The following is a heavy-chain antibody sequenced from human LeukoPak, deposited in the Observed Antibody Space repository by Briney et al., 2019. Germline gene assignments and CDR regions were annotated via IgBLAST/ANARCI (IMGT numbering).Heavy chain of an antibody. V-gene: IGHV4-39*01. CDR3: ARQLLSYGGKFGYFVY. J-gene: IGHJ4*02. D-gene: IGHD4-23*01. CDR1: GGSISSSSYY. CDR2: IYYSGST. Sequence: SETLSLTCTVSGGSISSSSYYWGWIRQPPGKGLEWIGSIYYSGSTYYNPSLKSRVTISVDTSKNQFSLKLSSVTAADTAVYYCARQLLSYGGKFGYFVYWGQGTLVTVSS.